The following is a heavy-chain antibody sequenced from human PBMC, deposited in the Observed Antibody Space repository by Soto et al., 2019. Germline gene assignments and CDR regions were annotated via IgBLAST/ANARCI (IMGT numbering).Heavy chain of an antibody. CDR1: GLPFSAYG. D-gene: IGHD5-12*01. CDR3: AKDIRGYDNSAFNF. CDR2: ITWNSSIV. Sequence: EVQLVESGGVLVQPGRSLRLSCGASGLPFSAYGLQWVRQTPEKGLEWVSSITWNSSIVFYADSVKGRFTISRDNAKNSLYLQMNALRVESTAVYYCAKDIRGYDNSAFNFWGQGTMVTVSS. J-gene: IGHJ3*01. V-gene: IGHV3-9*01.